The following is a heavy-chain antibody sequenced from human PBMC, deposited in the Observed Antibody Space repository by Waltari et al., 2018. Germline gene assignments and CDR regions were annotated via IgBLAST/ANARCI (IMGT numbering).Heavy chain of an antibody. J-gene: IGHJ3*02. CDR3: ARTGARWLQFAAFDI. CDR1: RFTFSYYW. CDR2: INQDGSEE. V-gene: IGHV3-7*01. Sequence: EVLLVESGGGLVQSGGSLRLYCAASRFTFSYYWSNWVRQAPGKGLEWVANINQDGSEEYYVDSVKGRFTISRDNAKNSLYLEMKTLRAEDTAIYYCARTGARWLQFAAFDIWGQGTMVTVSS. D-gene: IGHD5-12*01.